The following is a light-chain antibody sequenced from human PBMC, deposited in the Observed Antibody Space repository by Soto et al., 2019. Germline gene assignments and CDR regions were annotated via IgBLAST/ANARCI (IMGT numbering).Light chain of an antibody. CDR3: QQRNSWPPIT. J-gene: IGKJ5*01. CDR2: DAS. V-gene: IGKV3-11*01. Sequence: EIVLTQSPVTLSLSPGENATLSCRASQSVRTYLAWYQVKPGQAPRLLIYDASSRASGVPARFSGSGSGTDFTLTISSLEPEDFALYYCQQRNSWPPITFGQGTRLEIK. CDR1: QSVRTY.